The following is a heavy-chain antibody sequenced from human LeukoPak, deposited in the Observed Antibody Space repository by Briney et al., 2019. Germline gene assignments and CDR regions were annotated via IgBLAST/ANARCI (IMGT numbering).Heavy chain of an antibody. J-gene: IGHJ4*02. V-gene: IGHV3-66*01. D-gene: IGHD3-10*01. CDR1: RFSFSAYP. CDR3: ARDRKGFGELTLDY. Sequence: GGSLRLSCEASRFSFSAYPMGWVRRAPGKGLEWVSVIYSGGSTYYADSVKGRFTISRDNSKNTLYLQMNSLRAEDTAVYYCARDRKGFGELTLDYWGQGTLVTVSS. CDR2: IYSGGST.